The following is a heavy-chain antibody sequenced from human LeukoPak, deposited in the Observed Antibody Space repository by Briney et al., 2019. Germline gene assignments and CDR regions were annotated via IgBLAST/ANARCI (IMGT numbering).Heavy chain of an antibody. CDR3: ARGPRIAAGDTVDY. CDR1: GXSIISYY. V-gene: IGHV4-4*07. Sequence: PSETLSLTRTVSGXSIISYYWSWIRQPAGKGLEWTGRIHASGDTNYNPSLKSRVTMSVDTSKNQFSLKLSSVTAADTAVYYCARGPRIAAGDTVDYWGQGTLVTVSS. D-gene: IGHD6-13*01. J-gene: IGHJ4*02. CDR2: IHASGDT.